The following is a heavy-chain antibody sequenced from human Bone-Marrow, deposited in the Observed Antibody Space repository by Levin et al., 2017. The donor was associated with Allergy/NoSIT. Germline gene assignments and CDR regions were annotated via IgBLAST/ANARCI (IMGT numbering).Heavy chain of an antibody. CDR3: ARVLGLGSYFDY. Sequence: PSETLSLTCAVYGGSFSGYYWSWIRQPPGKGLEWIGEINHSGSTNYNPSLKSRVTISVDTSKNQFSLKLSSVTAADTAVYYCARVLGLGSYFDYWGQGTLVTVSS. CDR1: GGSFSGYY. CDR2: INHSGST. V-gene: IGHV4-34*01. D-gene: IGHD3-10*02. J-gene: IGHJ4*02.